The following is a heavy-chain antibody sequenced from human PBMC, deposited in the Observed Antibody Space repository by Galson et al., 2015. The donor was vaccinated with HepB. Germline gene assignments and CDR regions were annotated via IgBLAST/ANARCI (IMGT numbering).Heavy chain of an antibody. CDR3: ARPETYYYDTDTYYETTRFDF. CDR1: GGTFRNHA. J-gene: IGHJ4*02. CDR2: IIPVFGRR. D-gene: IGHD3-22*01. V-gene: IGHV1-69*13. Sequence: SVKVSCKASGGTFRNHALNWVRQAPGQGLEWMGGIIPVFGRRDYAREFQGRVTFTAEESTNTAYMELSSLRYEDTAVYYCARPETYYYDTDTYYETTRFDFWGQGTLVTVSS.